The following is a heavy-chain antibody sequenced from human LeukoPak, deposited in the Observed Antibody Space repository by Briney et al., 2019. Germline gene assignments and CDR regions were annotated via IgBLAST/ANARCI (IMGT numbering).Heavy chain of an antibody. J-gene: IGHJ4*02. V-gene: IGHV3-23*01. D-gene: IGHD6-13*01. Sequence: GGSLRLSCAASGFSFSDYAMTWVRQAPGKGLEWVSAISGSGGSTYYADSVKGRFTISRDNSKNTLYLQMNSLRAEDTAVYYCAKEVAAAGSRFDYWGQGTLVTVSS. CDR3: AKEVAAAGSRFDY. CDR2: ISGSGGST. CDR1: GFSFSDYA.